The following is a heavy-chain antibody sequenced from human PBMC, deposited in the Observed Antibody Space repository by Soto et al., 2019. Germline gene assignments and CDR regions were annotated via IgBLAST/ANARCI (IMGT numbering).Heavy chain of an antibody. D-gene: IGHD2-2*01. Sequence: ESGGGLVQPGGSLRLSCAASGFTFNNYWMSWVRQAPGKGLEWVANIKQDGSEKYYVDSVKGRFTISRDNAKNSLYPQMNSLRAEDTAVYYCAKNNRYCSSTNCFVFDYWGQGTLVTVSS. V-gene: IGHV3-7*01. J-gene: IGHJ4*02. CDR2: IKQDGSEK. CDR1: GFTFNNYW. CDR3: AKNNRYCSSTNCFVFDY.